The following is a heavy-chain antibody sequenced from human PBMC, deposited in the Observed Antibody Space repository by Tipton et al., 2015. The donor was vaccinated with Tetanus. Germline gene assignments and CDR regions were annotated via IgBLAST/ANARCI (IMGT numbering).Heavy chain of an antibody. Sequence: QSGAEVKKPGSSVKVSCKASGGTFSSYAISWVRQAPGQGLEWMGGIIPIFGTANYAQKFQGRVTITADESTSTAYMELSSLRSEVTAVDYCARDSRPGTKTYNWFDPWGQVTLVTVSS. CDR1: GGTFSSYA. CDR2: IIPIFGTA. CDR3: ARDSRPGTKTYNWFDP. D-gene: IGHD1-14*01. V-gene: IGHV1-69*01. J-gene: IGHJ5*02.